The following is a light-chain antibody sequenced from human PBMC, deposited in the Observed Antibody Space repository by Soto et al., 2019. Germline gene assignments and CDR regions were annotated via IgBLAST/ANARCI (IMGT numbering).Light chain of an antibody. V-gene: IGKV1-5*03. Sequence: DIQMTQSPSTLSASVGDRVTITCRASQSISSWLAWYQQKPGKAPKVLIYKASNLQSGVPSRFSGSGSGTDFTLTISSLQPDDFATYYCQQCNSYPPTFGQETTVDIK. J-gene: IGKJ1*01. CDR2: KAS. CDR3: QQCNSYPPT. CDR1: QSISSW.